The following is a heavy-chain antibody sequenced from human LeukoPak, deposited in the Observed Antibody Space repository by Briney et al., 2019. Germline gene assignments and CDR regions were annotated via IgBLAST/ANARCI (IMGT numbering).Heavy chain of an antibody. Sequence: PSETLSLTCAVYGGSFSGYYWSWIRQPPGKGLEWIGEINHSGSTNYNPSLKSRVTISVDTSKNQFSLKLSSVTAADTAVYYCARGSGSTTGTTRLDYWGQGTLVTVSS. V-gene: IGHV4-34*01. CDR1: GGSFSGYY. CDR3: ARGSGSTTGTTRLDY. CDR2: INHSGST. J-gene: IGHJ4*02. D-gene: IGHD1-1*01.